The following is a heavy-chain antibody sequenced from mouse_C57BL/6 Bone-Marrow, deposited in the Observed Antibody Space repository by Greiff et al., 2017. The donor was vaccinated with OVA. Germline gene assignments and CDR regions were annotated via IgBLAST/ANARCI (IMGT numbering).Heavy chain of an antibody. CDR1: GYTFTSYW. D-gene: IGHD2-5*01. J-gene: IGHJ4*01. CDR2: IYPSDSET. Sequence: QVQLQQPGAELVRPGSSVKLSCKASGYTFTSYWMDWVKQRPGQGLEWIGNIYPSDSETHYNQKFKDKATLTVDKSSSTAYMQLSSLTSEDSAVYYCARASAYYSNYGAMDYWGQGTSVTVSS. CDR3: ARASAYYSNYGAMDY. V-gene: IGHV1-61*01.